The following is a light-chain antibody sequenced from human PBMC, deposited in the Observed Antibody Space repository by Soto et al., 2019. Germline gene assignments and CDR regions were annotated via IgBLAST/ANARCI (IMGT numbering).Light chain of an antibody. Sequence: EIVFTQSPGTLSLSPGEGATLPCRASQSISSNFLAWYQQKRGQAPRLLIHGASNRATGIPDRFSGSGSGTDFTLTITRLEPEDFAVYYCQQYGGSPRTFGQGTKVDIK. CDR3: QQYGGSPRT. V-gene: IGKV3-20*01. CDR2: GAS. CDR1: QSISSNF. J-gene: IGKJ1*01.